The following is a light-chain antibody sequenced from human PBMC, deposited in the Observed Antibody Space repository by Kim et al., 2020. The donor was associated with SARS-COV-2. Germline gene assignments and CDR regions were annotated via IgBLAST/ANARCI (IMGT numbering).Light chain of an antibody. CDR3: CSYAGRSTWV. Sequence: QSITISCTGISSDIGSYNLVSWFQQHPGKAPKLMIYEDNKRPSGVSDRFSGSRSGNTASLTISGLQAGDEAEYYCCSYAGRSTWVFGGGTQLTVL. CDR2: EDN. V-gene: IGLV2-23*01. CDR1: SSDIGSYNL. J-gene: IGLJ3*02.